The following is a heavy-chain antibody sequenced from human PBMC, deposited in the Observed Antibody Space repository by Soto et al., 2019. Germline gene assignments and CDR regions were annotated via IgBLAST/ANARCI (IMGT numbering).Heavy chain of an antibody. CDR2: ISYDGNNK. J-gene: IGHJ4*02. D-gene: IGHD3-3*01. V-gene: IGHV3-30-3*01. Sequence: PGGALRISRGAPGFTHSYHTNHRGRPGPGKGLEWVAVISYDGNNKFYADSVKGRFTISRDSTKQTLYLQMNSLRAEDTALYYCAKAGFWSGYYSLVDYWGQGTLVTVSS. CDR3: AKAGFWSGYYSLVDY. CDR1: GFTHSYHT.